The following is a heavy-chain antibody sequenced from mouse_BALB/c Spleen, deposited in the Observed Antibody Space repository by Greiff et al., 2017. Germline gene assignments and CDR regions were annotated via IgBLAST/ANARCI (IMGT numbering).Heavy chain of an antibody. V-gene: IGHV1-18*01. Sequence: VQLQQSGPELVKPGASVKIPCKASGYTFTDYNMDWVKQSHGKSLEWIGDINPNNGGTIYNQKFKGKATLTVDKSSSTAYMELRSLTSEDTAVYYCARGGYGYDVRFAYWGQGTLVTVSA. CDR1: GYTFTDYN. CDR2: INPNNGGT. CDR3: ARGGYGYDVRFAY. D-gene: IGHD2-2*01. J-gene: IGHJ3*01.